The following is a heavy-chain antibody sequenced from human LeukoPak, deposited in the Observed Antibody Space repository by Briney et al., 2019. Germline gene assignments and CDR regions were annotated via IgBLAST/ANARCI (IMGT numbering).Heavy chain of an antibody. V-gene: IGHV4-4*07. CDR2: IYTSGST. J-gene: IGHJ2*01. CDR1: GDSISSYH. CDR3: ARDREGTVVVVAATHHWYFDL. Sequence: SETLSLTCTVSGDSISSYHWSWIRQAAGKGLEWIGRIYTSGSTNYNPSLKSRVSMSVDASKSQFSLKLTSVTAADTAVYYCARDREGTVVVVAATHHWYFDLWGRGTLVTVSS. D-gene: IGHD2-15*01.